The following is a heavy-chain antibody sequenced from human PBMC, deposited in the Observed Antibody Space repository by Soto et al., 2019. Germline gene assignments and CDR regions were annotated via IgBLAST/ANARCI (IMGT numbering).Heavy chain of an antibody. Sequence: QITLKESGPTLVKPTQTLTLTCTFSGFSLSTRQVGVGWIRQPPGKALQWLALIYWDDDKLYSPSLKSRLTITKVTSKNQVVLTMTNMDPVDTATYYCAHSQGRKPGLYWGQGTLVTVSS. CDR1: GFSLSTRQVG. CDR2: IYWDDDK. D-gene: IGHD1-26*01. V-gene: IGHV2-5*02. CDR3: AHSQGRKPGLY. J-gene: IGHJ4*02.